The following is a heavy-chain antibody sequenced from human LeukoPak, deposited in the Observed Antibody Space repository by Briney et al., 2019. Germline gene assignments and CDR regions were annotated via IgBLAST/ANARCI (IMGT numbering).Heavy chain of an antibody. CDR3: AKQLGYCSDGSCYFPY. CDR2: LYSDGDT. V-gene: IGHV3-66*04. Sequence: GGSLRLSCAASGFTISTYYMSWVRQAPGEGLEYVSVLYSDGDTYYADSVQGRFTISRDNSKSTLCLQMNSLRAEDTAVYYCAKQLGYCSDGSCYFPYWGQGTLVTVSS. D-gene: IGHD2-15*01. CDR1: GFTISTYY. J-gene: IGHJ4*02.